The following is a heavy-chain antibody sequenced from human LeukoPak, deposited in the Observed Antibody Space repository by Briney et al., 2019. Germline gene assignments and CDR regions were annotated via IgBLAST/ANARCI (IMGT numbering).Heavy chain of an antibody. CDR2: IYYSGST. D-gene: IGHD1-7*01. Sequence: PSETLSLTCTVSGGSISSYYWSWIRQPPGKGLGWIGYIYYSGSTNYNPSLKSRVTISVDTSKNQFSLKLSSVTAADTAVYYCAREGDWNLLNYWGQGTLVTVSS. J-gene: IGHJ4*02. CDR1: GGSISSYY. V-gene: IGHV4-59*01. CDR3: AREGDWNLLNY.